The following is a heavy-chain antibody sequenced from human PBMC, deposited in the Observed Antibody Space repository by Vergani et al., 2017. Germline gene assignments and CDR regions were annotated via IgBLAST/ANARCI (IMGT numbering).Heavy chain of an antibody. Sequence: QLQLQQSGPGLVKPSETLFLTCTVSADSISSGSYYWGWIRQPPGKSLEWNGSIYYSGLTYYNPSLKSRVAISVDTSKNQFSLKVTSVTAADTAVYFCAGQRPGNGWSPGDFDDWGQGILVTVSS. D-gene: IGHD6-19*01. CDR1: ADSISSGSYY. CDR3: AGQRPGNGWSPGDFDD. CDR2: IYYSGLT. V-gene: IGHV4-39*01. J-gene: IGHJ4*02.